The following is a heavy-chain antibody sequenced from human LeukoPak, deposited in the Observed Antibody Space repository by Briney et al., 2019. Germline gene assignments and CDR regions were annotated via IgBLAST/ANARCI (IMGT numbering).Heavy chain of an antibody. V-gene: IGHV3-7*01. Sequence: GGSLRLSCAVSGLTFSSSWMDWVRQAPGKGLEWVASINPEGSEKYSADSVKGRFTISRDNAENSLYLQMNSLRAEDTAVYYCARGGGGCDYWGQGTLVTVSS. D-gene: IGHD1-26*01. CDR3: ARGGGGCDY. CDR2: INPEGSEK. CDR1: GLTFSSSW. J-gene: IGHJ4*02.